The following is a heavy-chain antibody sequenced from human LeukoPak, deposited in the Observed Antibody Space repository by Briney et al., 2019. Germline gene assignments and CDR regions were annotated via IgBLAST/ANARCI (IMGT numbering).Heavy chain of an antibody. V-gene: IGHV1-2*06. J-gene: IGHJ4*02. CDR3: ARDRFGEFNFDY. D-gene: IGHD3-10*01. CDR1: GYTFTGYY. CDR2: INPNSGGT. Sequence: ASVKVSCKASGYTFTGYYMHWVRQAPGQGLEWMGRINPNSGGTNYAQKFQGRVTMTRDTSISTAYMELSRPRSDDTAVYYRARDRFGEFNFDYWGQGTLVTVSS.